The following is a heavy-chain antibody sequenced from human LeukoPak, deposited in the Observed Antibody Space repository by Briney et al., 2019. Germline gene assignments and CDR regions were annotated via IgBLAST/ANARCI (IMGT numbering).Heavy chain of an antibody. J-gene: IGHJ4*02. D-gene: IGHD4-23*01. Sequence: SETLSLTCAVSGYSISSGYYWGWIRQPPGKGLEWIGYVYYSGSTKYNPSLKSRVTISEDTSKNQFSLKLNSVTAADTAVYYCARDRRDYGGNSGGIFDYWGQGTQVTVSS. V-gene: IGHV4-38-2*02. CDR2: VYYSGST. CDR3: ARDRRDYGGNSGGIFDY. CDR1: GYSISSGYY.